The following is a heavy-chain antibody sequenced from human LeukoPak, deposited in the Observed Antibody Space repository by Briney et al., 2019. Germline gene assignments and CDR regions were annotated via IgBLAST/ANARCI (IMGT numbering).Heavy chain of an antibody. J-gene: IGHJ4*02. D-gene: IGHD1-26*01. CDR2: ISSSGSST. CDR1: GFTVSSYA. CDR3: ARDNSGSYSEGGF. V-gene: IGHV3-48*03. Sequence: PGESLRLSCAASGFTVSSYAMICVRQAPGKGLEWVSYISSSGSSTYYADSVKGRFTISRDNAKNSLYLQMNSLRAEDTAVYYCARDNSGSYSEGGFWGQGTLVTVSS.